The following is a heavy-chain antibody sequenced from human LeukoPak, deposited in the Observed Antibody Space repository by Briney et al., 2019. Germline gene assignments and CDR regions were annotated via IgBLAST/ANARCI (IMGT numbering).Heavy chain of an antibody. CDR3: ARELWSGYPIFDY. Sequence: SETLSLTCTVSGGSIRSYYWGWIRQPPGKGLEWIGYIYYSGSTNYNPSLKSRLTISLDTSKNQFSLKLSSVTAADSAMYYCARELWSGYPIFDYWGQGTLVTVSS. J-gene: IGHJ4*02. CDR1: GGSIRSYY. V-gene: IGHV4-59*01. D-gene: IGHD3-3*01. CDR2: IYYSGST.